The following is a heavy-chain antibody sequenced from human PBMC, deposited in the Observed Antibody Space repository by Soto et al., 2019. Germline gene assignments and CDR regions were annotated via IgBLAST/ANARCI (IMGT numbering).Heavy chain of an antibody. CDR3: SKYWGSLTTPSLYYFVY. V-gene: IGHV3-23*01. Sequence: GGSLRLSCTYSGFTFSSAAISVVSHAPGKGLEWVSAITRSGGSANYADSMVGRFTISRDNTKNTLYLKMNXLRAEDTAIYYCSKYWGSLTTPSLYYFVYGPQGTVVAVSS. CDR1: GFTFSSAA. CDR2: ITRSGGSA. D-gene: IGHD3-16*01. J-gene: IGHJ4*02.